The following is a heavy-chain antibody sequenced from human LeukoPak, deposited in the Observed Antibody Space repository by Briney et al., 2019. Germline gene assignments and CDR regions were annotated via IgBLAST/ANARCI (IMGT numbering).Heavy chain of an antibody. V-gene: IGHV1-2*02. CDR2: INPNSGGT. D-gene: IGHD3-22*01. J-gene: IGHJ4*02. CDR3: ASEYYYDSSGYYRVLGY. Sequence: GASVKVSCKASGYTFTGYYMHWVRQAPGQGLEWMGWINPNSGGTNYAQKFQGRVTMTRDTSNSTAYMELSRLRSDDTAVYYCASEYYYDSSGYYRVLGYWGQGTLVTVSS. CDR1: GYTFTGYY.